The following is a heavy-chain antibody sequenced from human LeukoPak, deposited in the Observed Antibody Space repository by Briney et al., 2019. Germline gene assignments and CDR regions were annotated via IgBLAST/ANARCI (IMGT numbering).Heavy chain of an antibody. D-gene: IGHD3-9*01. J-gene: IGHJ4*02. CDR2: MNPNSGNT. V-gene: IGHV1-8*01. CDR3: ARVAHNYDLLTGYYPYLDYFDF. CDR1: GYTFTSYD. Sequence: VASVKVSCKTSGYTFTSYDINWVRQTTGQGLEWMGWMNPNSGNTGYAQKFQGRVTMTRNPSISTAYMELSRLRSDDTAVFYCARVAHNYDLLTGYYPYLDYFDFWGQGTLVTVSS.